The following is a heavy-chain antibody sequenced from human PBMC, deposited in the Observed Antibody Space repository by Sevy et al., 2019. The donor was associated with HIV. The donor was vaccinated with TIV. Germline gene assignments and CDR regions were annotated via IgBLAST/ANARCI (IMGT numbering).Heavy chain of an antibody. Sequence: GGSLRLSCTASGFTFSDYYMSWIRQAPGKGLEWVSYISGLSNYINYADSVKGRFTISRDNAKNSLYMQMNSLRAEDTAVYYCARVDANYDKGFDPWGQGTLVTVSS. CDR1: GFTFSDYY. V-gene: IGHV3-11*06. D-gene: IGHD3-22*01. CDR2: ISGLSNYI. J-gene: IGHJ5*02. CDR3: ARVDANYDKGFDP.